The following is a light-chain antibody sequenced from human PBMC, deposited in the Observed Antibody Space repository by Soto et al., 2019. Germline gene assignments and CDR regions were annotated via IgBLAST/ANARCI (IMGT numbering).Light chain of an antibody. J-gene: IGKJ3*01. CDR3: QQRSSWPRVT. V-gene: IGKV3-11*01. CDR1: QSVSSF. Sequence: EIVLTQSPATLSLSPGERATLSCRASQSVSSFLAWYQQKPGQAPRLLIFDASNRATGIPARFSGSGSGTDLTLTISSLEPEDFAVYYCQQRSSWPRVTFGPGTKVDIK. CDR2: DAS.